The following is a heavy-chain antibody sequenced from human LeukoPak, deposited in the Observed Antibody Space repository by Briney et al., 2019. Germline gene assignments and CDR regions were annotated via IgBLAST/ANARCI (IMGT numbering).Heavy chain of an antibody. V-gene: IGHV3-21*01. Sequence: GGSLTLSCAASVLTFHNYSMNWVRQAPAKGLEWVSSISSSSSYIYYADSVKGRFTISRDNAKNSLYLQMNSLRAEDTAVYCSARRKPVTGRYYYQGMDVSGQRTTVTVSS. D-gene: IGHD3-9*01. CDR3: ARRKPVTGRYYYQGMDV. CDR1: VLTFHNYS. J-gene: IGHJ6*02. CDR2: ISSSSSYI.